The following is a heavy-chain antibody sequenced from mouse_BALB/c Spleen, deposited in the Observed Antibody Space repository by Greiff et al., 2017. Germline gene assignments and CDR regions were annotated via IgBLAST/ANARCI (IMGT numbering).Heavy chain of an antibody. J-gene: IGHJ4*01. CDR2: ISSGGSYT. CDR1: GFTFSSYG. CDR3: ARHRGMITTRVNYAMDY. D-gene: IGHD2-4*01. Sequence: EVQLVESGGDLVKPGGSLKLSCAASGFTFSSYGMSWVRQTPDKRLEWVATISSGGSYTYYPDSVKGRFTISRDNAKNTLYLQMSSLKSEDTAMYYCARHRGMITTRVNYAMDYWGQGTSVTVSS. V-gene: IGHV5-6*01.